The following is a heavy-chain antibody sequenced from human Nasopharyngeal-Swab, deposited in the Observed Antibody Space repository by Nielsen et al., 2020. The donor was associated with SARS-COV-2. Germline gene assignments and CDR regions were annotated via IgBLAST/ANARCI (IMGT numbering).Heavy chain of an antibody. J-gene: IGHJ6*02. V-gene: IGHV4-39*01. CDR3: ARTPDILTGYYYGMDV. CDR2: IYYSGST. Sequence: WVRQPPGKGLEWIGSIYYSGSTYYNPSLKSRVTISVDTSKNQFSLKLSSVTAADTAVYYCARTPDILTGYYYGMDVWGQGTTVTVSS. D-gene: IGHD3-9*01.